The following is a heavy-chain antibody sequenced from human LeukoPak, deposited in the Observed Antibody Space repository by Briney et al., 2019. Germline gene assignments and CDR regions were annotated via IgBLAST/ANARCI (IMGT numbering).Heavy chain of an antibody. CDR3: AKDFAKYCSGGCDFHH. Sequence: GTLRLSCAASGFTFSSYGMSWVRQAPGKGLEWVSAISGSGGSTYYADSVKGRFTISRDNSKNTLYLQMNSLRAEDTAVYYCAKDFAKYCSGGCDFHHWGLGTLVTVSS. CDR2: ISGSGGST. V-gene: IGHV3-23*01. CDR1: GFTFSSYG. D-gene: IGHD2-15*01. J-gene: IGHJ1*01.